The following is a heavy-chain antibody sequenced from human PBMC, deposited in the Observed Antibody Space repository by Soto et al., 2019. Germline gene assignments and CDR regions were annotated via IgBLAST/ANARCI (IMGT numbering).Heavy chain of an antibody. V-gene: IGHV3-30-3*01. J-gene: IGHJ6*02. D-gene: IGHD4-4*01. CDR1: GFTFSSYA. Sequence: GGSLRLSCAASGFTFSSYAMHWVRQAPGKGLEWVAVISYDGSNKYYADSVKGRFTISRDNSKNTLYLQMNSLRAEDTAVYYCARPDYSKTMLGGMDVWGQGTTVTVSS. CDR3: ARPDYSKTMLGGMDV. CDR2: ISYDGSNK.